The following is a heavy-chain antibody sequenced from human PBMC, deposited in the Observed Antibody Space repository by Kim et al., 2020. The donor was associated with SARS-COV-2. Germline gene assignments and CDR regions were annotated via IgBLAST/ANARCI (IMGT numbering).Heavy chain of an antibody. J-gene: IGHJ6*02. CDR3: GRDREPGGMAL. V-gene: IGHV3-9*01. Sequence: GYADSLRGRFTNARDTAQNSLYLQMNSLRPEDTALYYCGRDREPGGMALWGQGTTVTVSS.